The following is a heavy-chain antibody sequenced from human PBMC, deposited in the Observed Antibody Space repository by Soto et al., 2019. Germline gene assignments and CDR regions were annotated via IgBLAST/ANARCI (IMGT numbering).Heavy chain of an antibody. CDR1: GFRFSGTG. D-gene: IGHD2-15*01. J-gene: IGHJ4*02. CDR3: ARGAVAGIAYYLDY. CDR2: ISYDGSNK. Sequence: QVQLVESGGGVVQPGKSLRLSCAASGFRFSGTGMHWVRQAPGKGLEWLAVISYDGSNKFHADSVKGRFTISRDNSMNTLYLQLNSLRPEDTAVYYCARGAVAGIAYYLDYWGQGNMVTVSS. V-gene: IGHV3-30*03.